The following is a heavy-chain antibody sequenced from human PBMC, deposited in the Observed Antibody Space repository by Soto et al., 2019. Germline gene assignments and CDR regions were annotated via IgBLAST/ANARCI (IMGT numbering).Heavy chain of an antibody. D-gene: IGHD5-12*01. Sequence: ASVKVSCKASGYTFTSYGISWVRQAPGQGLEWMGWISAYNGNTNHAQKLQGRVTMTTDTSTSTAYMELRSLRSDDTAVYYCAREGRDGYRMSAFDIWGQGTMVTVSS. CDR3: AREGRDGYRMSAFDI. J-gene: IGHJ3*02. CDR1: GYTFTSYG. CDR2: ISAYNGNT. V-gene: IGHV1-18*04.